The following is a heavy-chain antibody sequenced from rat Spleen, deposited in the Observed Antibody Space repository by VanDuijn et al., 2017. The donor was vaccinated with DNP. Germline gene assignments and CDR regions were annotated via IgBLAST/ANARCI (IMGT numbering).Heavy chain of an antibody. Sequence: EVQLVESGGGLVQPGRSLKLSCAASGFTFSDYYMAWVRQAPAKGLEWVAYIGYDGDSNYNGDSVRGRFTISRDNAERTLYLQMSSLRSEDTATYYCARHAYYGSSWAFDYWGHGVMVTVSS. CDR2: IGYDGDSN. V-gene: IGHV5-22*01. CDR3: ARHAYYGSSWAFDY. D-gene: IGHD1-6*01. CDR1: GFTFSDYY. J-gene: IGHJ2*01.